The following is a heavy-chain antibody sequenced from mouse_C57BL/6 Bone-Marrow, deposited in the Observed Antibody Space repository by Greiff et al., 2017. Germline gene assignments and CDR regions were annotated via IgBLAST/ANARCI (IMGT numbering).Heavy chain of an antibody. Sequence: EVKLMESGGDLVKPGGSLKLSCAASGFTFSSYGMSWVRQTPDKRLEWVATISSGGSYTYYPDSVKGRFTISRDNAKNTLYLQMSSLKSEDTAMYYCARPLYDYEFAYWGQGTLVTVSA. V-gene: IGHV5-6*01. J-gene: IGHJ3*01. CDR2: ISSGGSYT. D-gene: IGHD2-4*01. CDR3: ARPLYDYEFAY. CDR1: GFTFSSYG.